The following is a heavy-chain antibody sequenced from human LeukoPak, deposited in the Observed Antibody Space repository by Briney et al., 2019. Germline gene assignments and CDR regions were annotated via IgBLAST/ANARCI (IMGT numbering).Heavy chain of an antibody. Sequence: SETLSLTCTVSGGSISSYYWSWIRQPPGKGLEWIGYIYYSGSTNYNPSLKSRVTISVDTSKNQFSLQLNSVTPEDTAVYYCARDSPDSSGWFDYWGQGTLVTVSS. D-gene: IGHD6-19*01. CDR2: IYYSGST. J-gene: IGHJ4*02. CDR1: GGSISSYY. V-gene: IGHV4-59*12. CDR3: ARDSPDSSGWFDY.